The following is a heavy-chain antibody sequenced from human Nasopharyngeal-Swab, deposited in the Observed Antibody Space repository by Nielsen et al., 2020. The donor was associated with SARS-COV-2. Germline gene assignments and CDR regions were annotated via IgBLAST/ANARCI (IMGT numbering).Heavy chain of an antibody. Sequence: GESLKISCKGSGYRFASYWIGWVRQMPGKGLEWMGVVYPGDAETRYSPSFQGQVTISADKSISTAYLQWSSLKASDTAMYYCARHVGSSWYLDAFDIWGQGTMVTVSS. V-gene: IGHV5-51*01. CDR1: GYRFASYW. D-gene: IGHD6-13*01. CDR3: ARHVGSSWYLDAFDI. CDR2: VYPGDAET. J-gene: IGHJ3*02.